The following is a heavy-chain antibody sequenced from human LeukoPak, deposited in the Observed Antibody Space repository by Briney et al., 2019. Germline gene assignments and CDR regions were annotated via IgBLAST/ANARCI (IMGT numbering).Heavy chain of an antibody. J-gene: IGHJ3*02. D-gene: IGHD3-22*01. Sequence: GGSLRLSCAASGFTFSSYAMSWVRQAPGKGLDWVSAISGSGGSTYYADSVKGRFTISRDNSKNTLYLQMNSLRAEDTAVYYCAKSWYYYDSSGYFPLNDAFDIWGQGTMVTVSS. CDR3: AKSWYYYDSSGYFPLNDAFDI. CDR2: ISGSGGST. CDR1: GFTFSSYA. V-gene: IGHV3-23*01.